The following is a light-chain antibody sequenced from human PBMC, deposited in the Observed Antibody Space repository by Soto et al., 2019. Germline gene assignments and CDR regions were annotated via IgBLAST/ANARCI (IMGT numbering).Light chain of an antibody. Sequence: DIQMTQSPSSLSASVGDRVTITCRTSQSISTYLNWYQHKPGKAPKLLIYAASSLQSGAPSRFSGSGSGTDFTLTIISLQPDDFATYYCQQSYSIPWTFGIGTKVELK. J-gene: IGKJ1*01. V-gene: IGKV1-39*01. CDR2: AAS. CDR3: QQSYSIPWT. CDR1: QSISTY.